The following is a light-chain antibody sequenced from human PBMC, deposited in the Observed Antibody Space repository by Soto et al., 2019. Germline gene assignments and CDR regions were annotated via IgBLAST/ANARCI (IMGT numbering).Light chain of an antibody. CDR1: QNISSY. CDR2: GAS. V-gene: IGKV1-39*01. CDR3: QHSYITPVT. Sequence: DIQMTQSPSSLSVFVGDRVTITCRASQNISSYLNWYQQKPGKAPKQLIFGASSLQSGVPSRFSGRGSGTDFTLEISSLQPDDYVTYCCQHSYITPVTFGQWTNVEVK. J-gene: IGKJ1*01.